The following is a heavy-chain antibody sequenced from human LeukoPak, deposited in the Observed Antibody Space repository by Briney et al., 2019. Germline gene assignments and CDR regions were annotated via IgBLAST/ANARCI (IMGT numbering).Heavy chain of an antibody. J-gene: IGHJ4*02. Sequence: ASVKVSCKASGYTFTGYHMHWVRQAPGQGLEYMGWINPNSGDTSYAQRFQGRVTMTTDTYITTAYMELSRLISDDTAVYYCARAFAYISRYYFDSWGQGTLVTVSS. CDR1: GYTFTGYH. D-gene: IGHD2-21*01. V-gene: IGHV1-2*02. CDR2: INPNSGDT. CDR3: ARAFAYISRYYFDS.